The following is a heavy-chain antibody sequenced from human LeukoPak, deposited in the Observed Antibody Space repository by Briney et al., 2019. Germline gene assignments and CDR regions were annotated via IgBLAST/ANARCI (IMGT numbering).Heavy chain of an antibody. J-gene: IGHJ4*02. D-gene: IGHD1-26*01. Sequence: SSETLSLTCTVSGGSISSYYWSWIRQPPGKGLEWIGYIYYSGSTNYNPSLKSRVTISVDTSKNQFSLKLSSVTAADTAVYYCARVGGGGSYEVDYWGQGTLVTVSS. V-gene: IGHV4-59*12. CDR3: ARVGGGGSYEVDY. CDR2: IYYSGST. CDR1: GGSISSYY.